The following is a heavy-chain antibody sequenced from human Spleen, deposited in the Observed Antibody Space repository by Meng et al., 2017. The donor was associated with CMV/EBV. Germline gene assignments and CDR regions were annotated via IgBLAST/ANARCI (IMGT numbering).Heavy chain of an antibody. Sequence: SVKVSCKAPGGTFRKYGISWVRQAPGQGLEWMGGIIPIIGTVSSAQKFQGRVTLTTDESTSTAYMELSSLRFEDTAVYYCARPIGPSRDYYYGMDVWGQGTTVTVSS. V-gene: IGHV1-69*05. J-gene: IGHJ6*02. CDR3: ARPIGPSRDYYYGMDV. D-gene: IGHD2/OR15-2a*01. CDR2: IIPIIGTV. CDR1: GGTFRKYG.